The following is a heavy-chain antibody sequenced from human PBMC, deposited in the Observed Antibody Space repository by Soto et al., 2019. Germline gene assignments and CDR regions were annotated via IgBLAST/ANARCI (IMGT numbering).Heavy chain of an antibody. CDR1: GDSINNYY. J-gene: IGHJ4*02. CDR2: IYYSGGT. CDR3: ARGNYYGSGIGYFAY. Sequence: QVQLQESGPGLVKPSETLSLTCTVSGDSINNYYWNWIRQPPGKGLEWIGYIYYSGGTNYNPSLKSRVTISVDTSKDQFSLNLSSVTAADTAVYYCARGNYYGSGIGYFAYWGQGTLVTVSS. V-gene: IGHV4-59*08. D-gene: IGHD3-10*01.